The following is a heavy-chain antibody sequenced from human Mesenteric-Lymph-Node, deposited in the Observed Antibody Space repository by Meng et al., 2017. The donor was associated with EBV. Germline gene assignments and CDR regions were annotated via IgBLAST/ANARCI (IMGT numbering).Heavy chain of an antibody. CDR3: ARAVAGDWYFDL. Sequence: VLLPGSGPGLEKASATLSLTCTVPGASVSIYTHYWSWIRQPPGKGLEWIGYSYYSGSTSYNPSLTTRVTISVDTSKNQFSLKLNSVTAADTAVYYCARAVAGDWYFDLWGRGTLVTVSS. V-gene: IGHV4-61*01. J-gene: IGHJ2*01. CDR1: GASVSIYTHY. CDR2: SYYSGST. D-gene: IGHD6-19*01.